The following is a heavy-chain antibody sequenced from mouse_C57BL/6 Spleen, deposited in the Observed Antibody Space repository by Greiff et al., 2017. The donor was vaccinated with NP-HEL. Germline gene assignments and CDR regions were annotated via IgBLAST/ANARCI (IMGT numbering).Heavy chain of an antibody. Sequence: EVKLMESGGGLVQPGGSLKLSCAASGFTFSDYGMAWVRQAPRKGPEWVAFISNLAYSIYYADTVTGRFTISRENAKNTLYLEMSSLRSEDTAMYYCARRDSSGPFAYWGQGTLVTVSA. CDR2: ISNLAYSI. D-gene: IGHD3-2*02. V-gene: IGHV5-15*01. J-gene: IGHJ3*01. CDR3: ARRDSSGPFAY. CDR1: GFTFSDYG.